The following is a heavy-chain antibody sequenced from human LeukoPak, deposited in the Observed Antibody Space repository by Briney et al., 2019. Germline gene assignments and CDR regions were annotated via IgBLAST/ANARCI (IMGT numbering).Heavy chain of an antibody. J-gene: IGHJ4*02. CDR3: ARDLNDYSIDY. V-gene: IGHV3-33*01. CDR1: GFTFSSYG. CDR2: IWYDGSNK. Sequence: GGSLRLSCAASGFTFSSYGMHWVRQAPGKGLEWVAVIWYDGSNKYYADSVKGRFTISRDNSKNTLYLQMNSLRAEDTAVYYCARDLNDYSIDYWGQGTLVTVSS. D-gene: IGHD4-11*01.